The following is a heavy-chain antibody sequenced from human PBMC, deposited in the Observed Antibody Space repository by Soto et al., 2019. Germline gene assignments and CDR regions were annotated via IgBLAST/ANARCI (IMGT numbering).Heavy chain of an antibody. D-gene: IGHD3-16*01. CDR3: AREFPYYESSDSYFDY. V-gene: IGHV6-1*01. CDR2: TYYRSKWYN. J-gene: IGHJ4*02. Sequence: SQTLSLTCAISGDSVSGNSAAWNWIRQSPSRGLEWLGRTYYRSKWYNDYAVSVKSRITVTPDTSKNRFSLHLNSVTPEDTAVYYXAREFPYYESSDSYFDYWGQGALVTVSS. CDR1: GDSVSGNSAA.